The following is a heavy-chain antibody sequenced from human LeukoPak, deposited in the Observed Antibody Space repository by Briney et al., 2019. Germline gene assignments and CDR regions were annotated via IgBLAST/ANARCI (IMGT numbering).Heavy chain of an antibody. Sequence: ASVKVSCKVSGYTLTELSMHWVRQAPGKGLEWMGSFDPEDGETIYAQKFQGRVTMTEDTSTDTAYMELSSLRSEDTAVYYCATDLSGLVRGLGYFDYWGPGTLVNVSS. D-gene: IGHD3-10*01. CDR1: GYTLTELS. J-gene: IGHJ4*02. CDR2: FDPEDGET. V-gene: IGHV1-24*01. CDR3: ATDLSGLVRGLGYFDY.